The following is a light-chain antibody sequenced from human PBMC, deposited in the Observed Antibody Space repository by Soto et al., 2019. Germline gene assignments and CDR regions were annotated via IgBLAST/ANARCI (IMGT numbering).Light chain of an antibody. CDR2: SAS. J-gene: IGKJ3*01. CDR3: QQGYSIPFT. CDR1: QTIRSS. V-gene: IGKV1-39*01. Sequence: DIQMTQSPSSLSASVGDRVTITCRTSQTIRSSLNWYQQKTGKAPKLLIYSASSLQSGVPSRFSGSGSGTDFTLTISGLQFEDFATYYCQQGYSIPFTFGPGTKVDIK.